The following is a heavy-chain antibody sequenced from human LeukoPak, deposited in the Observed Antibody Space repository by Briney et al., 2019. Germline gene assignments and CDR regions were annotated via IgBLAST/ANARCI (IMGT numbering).Heavy chain of an antibody. D-gene: IGHD3-3*01. CDR1: GYTFTSYD. V-gene: IGHV1-8*01. CDR2: MNPNSGNT. CDR3: ARQAVFGVDDYYYYYMDV. Sequence: ASVKVSCKASGYTFTSYDINWVRQATGQGLEWMGWMNPNSGNTGYAQKFQGRVTMTRNTSISTAYMELSSLRSEDTAVYYCARQAVFGVDDYYYYYMDVWGKGTTVTVSS. J-gene: IGHJ6*03.